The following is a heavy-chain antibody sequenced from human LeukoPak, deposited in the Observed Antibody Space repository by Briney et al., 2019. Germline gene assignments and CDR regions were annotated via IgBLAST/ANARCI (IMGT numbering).Heavy chain of an antibody. Sequence: SGTLSLTCTVSGGSLSSSSYYWGWIRQPPGKGREWIGSIYYSGSTYYNPSLKSRVTISVDRSKNQFSLKLSSVTAADTAVYYCARGEGYDSSGLKPPSNDFDYWGQGTLVTVSS. CDR1: GGSLSSSSYY. CDR3: ARGEGYDSSGLKPPSNDFDY. CDR2: IYYSGST. J-gene: IGHJ4*02. V-gene: IGHV4-39*07. D-gene: IGHD3-22*01.